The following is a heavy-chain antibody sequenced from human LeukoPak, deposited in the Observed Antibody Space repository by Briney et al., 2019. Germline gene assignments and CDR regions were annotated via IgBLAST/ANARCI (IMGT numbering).Heavy chain of an antibody. V-gene: IGHV4-39*07. CDR1: SCSISSTSYY. J-gene: IGHJ4*02. D-gene: IGHD3-10*01. Sequence: PSETLSLTCTVSSCSISSTSYYWGWIRQPPGMGLEWIGSMYYSGSTYYNPSLKSRVTISVDTSKSQFSLKLSSVTAADTAVYYCAREMRSPRGGFDYWDQGTLVTVSS. CDR3: AREMRSPRGGFDY. CDR2: MYYSGST.